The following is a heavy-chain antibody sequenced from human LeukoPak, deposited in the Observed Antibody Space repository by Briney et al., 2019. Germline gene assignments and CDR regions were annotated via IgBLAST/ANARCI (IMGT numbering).Heavy chain of an antibody. J-gene: IGHJ3*02. CDR2: INHSGST. CDR1: GGSFSGYY. Sequence: SETLSLTCAVYGGSFSGYYWNWVRQPPGKGLEWVGEINHSGSTNYTPSLKRRVTISVDTSKTQFSLKLSSVTAADTAVYYCARGRRGYSYGYAFDIWGQGTMVTVSS. CDR3: ARGRRGYSYGYAFDI. D-gene: IGHD5-18*01. V-gene: IGHV4-34*01.